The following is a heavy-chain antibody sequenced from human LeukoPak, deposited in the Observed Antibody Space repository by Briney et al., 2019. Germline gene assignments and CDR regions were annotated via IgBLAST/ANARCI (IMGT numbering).Heavy chain of an antibody. CDR2: IYYSGST. J-gene: IGHJ4*02. V-gene: IGHV4-31*03. CDR1: GGSISSGGYY. CDR3: ARMDSYGYGDFDY. D-gene: IGHD5-18*01. Sequence: PSETLSLTCTVSGGSISSGGYYWSWIRQHPGKGLEWIGYIYYSGSTYYNPSLKSRVTISVDTSKNQFSLKLSSVTAADTAVYYCARMDSYGYGDFDYWGQGTLVTVSS.